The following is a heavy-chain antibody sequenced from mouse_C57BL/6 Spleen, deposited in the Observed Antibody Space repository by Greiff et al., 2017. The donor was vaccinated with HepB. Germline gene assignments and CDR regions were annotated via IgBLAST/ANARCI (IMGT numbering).Heavy chain of an antibody. D-gene: IGHD3-1*01. J-gene: IGHJ3*01. Sequence: LVESGAELAKPGASVKLSCKASGYTFTSYWMHWVKQRPGQGLEWIGDINPSSGYTKYNQKFKDKATLTADKSSSTAYMQLSRLTYEDSAVYYCARDSSGYSYWGQGTLVTVSA. V-gene: IGHV1-7*01. CDR2: INPSSGYT. CDR1: GYTFTSYW. CDR3: ARDSSGYSY.